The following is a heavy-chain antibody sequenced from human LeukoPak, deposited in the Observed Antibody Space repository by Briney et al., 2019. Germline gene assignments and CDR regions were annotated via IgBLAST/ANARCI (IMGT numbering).Heavy chain of an antibody. V-gene: IGHV4-34*01. CDR3: ARGEDSSSWYWGTYYYYGMDV. Sequence: SETLSLTCAVYGGSFSGYYWSWIRQPPGKGLEWIGEINHSGSTNYNPSLKSRVTISVDTSKNQFSLKLSSVTAADTAVYYCARGEDSSSWYWGTYYYYGMDVWGQGTRSPSP. CDR2: INHSGST. J-gene: IGHJ6*02. CDR1: GGSFSGYY. D-gene: IGHD6-13*01.